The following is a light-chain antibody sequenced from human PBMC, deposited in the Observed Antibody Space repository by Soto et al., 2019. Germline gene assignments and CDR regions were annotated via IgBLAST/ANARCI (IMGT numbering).Light chain of an antibody. CDR2: KAS. CDR3: QQYVNSPGT. Sequence: DIQMTQSPSTLSGSVGDRVTITCRASQTISSWLAWYQQKPGKAPKLLIYKASTLKSGVPSRFSGSGSGTEFTLTIDRLEPEDFAVYYCQQYVNSPGTFGQGTRLEIK. CDR1: QTISSW. V-gene: IGKV1-5*03. J-gene: IGKJ5*01.